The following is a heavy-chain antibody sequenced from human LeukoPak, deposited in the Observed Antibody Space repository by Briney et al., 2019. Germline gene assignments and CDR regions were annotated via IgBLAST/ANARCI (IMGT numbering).Heavy chain of an antibody. D-gene: IGHD3-3*01. CDR2: ISGSGGST. CDR1: GFTFSSYA. Sequence: PVRSLRLSCAASGFTFSSYAMHWVRQAPGKGLEWVSAISGSGGSTYYADPVKGRFTISRDNSKNTLYLQMNSLRAEDTAVYYCAKDINFWSGYYFSYGMDVWGQGTTVTVSS. V-gene: IGHV3-23*01. CDR3: AKDINFWSGYYFSYGMDV. J-gene: IGHJ6*02.